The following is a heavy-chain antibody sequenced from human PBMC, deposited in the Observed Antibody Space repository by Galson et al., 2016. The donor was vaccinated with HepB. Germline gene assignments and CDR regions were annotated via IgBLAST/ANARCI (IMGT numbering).Heavy chain of an antibody. CDR1: GYTFGHYW. CDR3: ARLGDPNYNPQVATIEAHYGDG. CDR2: SHPGNSAT. V-gene: IGHV5-51*03. J-gene: IGHJ4*02. D-gene: IGHD5-24*01. Sequence: QSGAEVKKPGESLKISCEGSGYTFGHYWLAWVRQMPGEGLEWMGISHPGNSATRYSPSFLGQVTFSADKSSSTAYLQWSSVKASDTAMYYCARLGDPNYNPQVATIEAHYGDGWGQGTLVTGSS.